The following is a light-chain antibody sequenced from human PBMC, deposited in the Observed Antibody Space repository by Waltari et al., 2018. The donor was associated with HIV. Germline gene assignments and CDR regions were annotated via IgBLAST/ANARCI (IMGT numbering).Light chain of an antibody. CDR1: QSISTNY. CDR2: GAT. CDR3: QQYWV. J-gene: IGKJ1*01. Sequence: ELVLTQSPDTVSLSPGERAILSCRASQSISTNYLAWYQQKPGQAPSLLIYGATSRATGVPDRFSGGGSGTDFTLTISRLEPEDFATYFCQQYWVFGQGTKVEIK. V-gene: IGKV3-20*01.